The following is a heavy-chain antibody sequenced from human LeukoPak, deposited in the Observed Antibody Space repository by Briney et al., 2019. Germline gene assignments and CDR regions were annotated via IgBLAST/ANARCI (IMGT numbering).Heavy chain of an antibody. J-gene: IGHJ3*02. CDR3: ARVFRGSGSYYWSDDAFDI. D-gene: IGHD3-10*01. CDR2: ISYDGSNK. Sequence: GRSLRLSCAASGFTFSSYAMHWVRQAPGKGLEWVAVISYDGSNKYYADSVKGRFTISRDNSKNTLYLQMNSLRAEDTAVYYCARVFRGSGSYYWSDDAFDIWGQGTMVTVSS. CDR1: GFTFSSYA. V-gene: IGHV3-30*04.